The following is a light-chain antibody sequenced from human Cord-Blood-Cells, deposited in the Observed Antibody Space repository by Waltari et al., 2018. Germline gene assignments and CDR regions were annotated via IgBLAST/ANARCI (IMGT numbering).Light chain of an antibody. CDR3: QQSYSSLT. CDR2: AAS. Sequence: DIQMTQSPSSLSASVGDRVTITCRASQSISSYLNWYQQKPGKAPKLLSYAASSLQSGVPSRCSGSGSGTDFTLTISSLQPEDFATYYCQQSYSSLTVGGGTKVEIK. J-gene: IGKJ4*01. V-gene: IGKV1-39*01. CDR1: QSISSY.